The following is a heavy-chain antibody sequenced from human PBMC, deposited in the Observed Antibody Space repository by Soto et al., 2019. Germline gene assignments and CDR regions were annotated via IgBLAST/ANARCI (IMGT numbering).Heavy chain of an antibody. V-gene: IGHV3-21*01. J-gene: IGHJ3*02. Sequence: EVQLVESGGGLVKPGGSLRLSCAASGFTFSSYSMNWVRQAPGKGLEWVSSISSSSSYIYYADSVKGRFTISRDNAKNSLYLQMNSLRAEDTAVYYCARDQLAAAGPDAFDIWGQGTMVTVSS. CDR3: ARDQLAAAGPDAFDI. D-gene: IGHD6-13*01. CDR1: GFTFSSYS. CDR2: ISSSSSYI.